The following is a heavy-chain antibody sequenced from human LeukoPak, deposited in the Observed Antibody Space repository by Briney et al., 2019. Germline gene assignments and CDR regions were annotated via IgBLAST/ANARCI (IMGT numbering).Heavy chain of an antibody. D-gene: IGHD3-22*01. CDR1: GFTLCSNT. Sequence: GGSLRLPCAASGFTLCSNTMSWVRQAPGTGLEWVSIIYSGGSTSYADSVKGRFTNSRDNSKNTLYLQMNSLRTEDTAVYYCARGGSYFDISGYYFYWGQGTLVTVSS. J-gene: IGHJ4*02. V-gene: IGHV3-66*01. CDR2: IYSGGST. CDR3: ARGGSYFDISGYYFY.